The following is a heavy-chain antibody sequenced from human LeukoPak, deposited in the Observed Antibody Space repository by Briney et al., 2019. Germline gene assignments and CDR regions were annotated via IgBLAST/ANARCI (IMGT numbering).Heavy chain of an antibody. CDR2: ISGSGGST. D-gene: IGHD5-12*01. CDR3: AKDLSRYSGYDWVRRWFDP. J-gene: IGHJ5*02. CDR1: GFTFSSYA. V-gene: IGHV3-23*01. Sequence: GGSLRLSCAASGFTFSSYAMSWVRQAPGKGLEWVSAISGSGGSTYYADSVKGRFTISRDNSKNTLYLQMNSLRAEDTAVYYCAKDLSRYSGYDWVRRWFDPWGQGTLVTVSS.